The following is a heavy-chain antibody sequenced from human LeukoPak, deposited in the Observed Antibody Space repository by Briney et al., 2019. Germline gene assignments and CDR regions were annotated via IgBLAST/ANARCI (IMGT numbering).Heavy chain of an antibody. CDR2: INPSGGRT. CDR3: ARGGVAASGASDI. J-gene: IGHJ3*02. Sequence: ASVKVSCKASGCTFTSFYMHWVRLAPGQGLEWMGIINPSGGRTSYAQKFQDRVTVTRDTSTSTLYMELRSLRSEDTAVYYCARGGVAASGASDIWGQGTMVTVSS. V-gene: IGHV1-46*01. CDR1: GCTFTSFY. D-gene: IGHD6-13*01.